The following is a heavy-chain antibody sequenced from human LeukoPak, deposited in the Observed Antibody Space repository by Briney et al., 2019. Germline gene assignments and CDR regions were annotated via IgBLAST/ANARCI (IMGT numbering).Heavy chain of an antibody. J-gene: IGHJ4*02. Sequence: GVSVKVSCKASGGTFSSYAISWVRQSPGQGLEWMGRIIPILGIANYAQKFQGRVTITADKSTSTAYMELSSLRSEDTAVYYCAREGYSSSWYYFDYWGQGTLVTVSS. CDR3: AREGYSSSWYYFDY. CDR1: GGTFSSYA. CDR2: IIPILGIA. D-gene: IGHD6-13*01. V-gene: IGHV1-69*04.